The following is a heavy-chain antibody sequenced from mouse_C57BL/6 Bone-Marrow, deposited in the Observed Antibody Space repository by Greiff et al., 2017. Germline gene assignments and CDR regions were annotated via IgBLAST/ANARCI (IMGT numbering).Heavy chain of an antibody. CDR1: GYSITSGYY. J-gene: IGHJ4*01. V-gene: IGHV3-6*01. CDR2: ISYDGSN. CDR3: ARETVVAKDYAMDY. D-gene: IGHD1-1*01. Sequence: EVKLMESGPGLVKPSQSLSLTCSVTGYSITSGYYWNWIRQFPGNKLEWMGYISYDGSNNYNPSLKNRISITRDTSKNQFFLKLNSVTTEDTATYYCARETVVAKDYAMDYWGQGTSVTVSS.